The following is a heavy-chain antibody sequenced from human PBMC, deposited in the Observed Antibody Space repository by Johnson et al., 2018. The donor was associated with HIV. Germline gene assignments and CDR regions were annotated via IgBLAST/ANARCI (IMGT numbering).Heavy chain of an antibody. V-gene: IGHV3-11*01. CDR2: ISSSAGTI. CDR1: GFTFSDYY. Sequence: QVQLVESGGGLVKPGGSLRLSCVASGFTFSDYYMSWIRQAPGKGLAWVSYISSSAGTISYTDSVKGRFSISRDNGKDSVYLQMSSLRPEDTAVYFCVRWGSGWSAFDIWGQGTMVTVSS. J-gene: IGHJ3*02. D-gene: IGHD6-19*01. CDR3: VRWGSGWSAFDI.